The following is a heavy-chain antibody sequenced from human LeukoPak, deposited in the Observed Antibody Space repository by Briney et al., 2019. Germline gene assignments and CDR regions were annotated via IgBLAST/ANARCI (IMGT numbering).Heavy chain of an antibody. CDR2: ISGSGGTT. V-gene: IGHV3-23*01. J-gene: IGHJ4*02. Sequence: GGSLRLSCVASGFTFSTYAMSWARQAPGKGLEWVSAISGSGGTTYHADSVKDRFTISRDNSQNTLFLQMNSLRAEDTAIYYCGMTTHFGYWGQGTLVTVSS. CDR3: GMTTHFGY. D-gene: IGHD4-11*01. CDR1: GFTFSTYA.